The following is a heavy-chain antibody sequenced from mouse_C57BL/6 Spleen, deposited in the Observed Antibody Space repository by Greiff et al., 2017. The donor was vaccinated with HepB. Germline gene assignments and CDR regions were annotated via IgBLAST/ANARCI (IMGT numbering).Heavy chain of an antibody. Sequence: DAGGGLVQPKGSLKLSCAASGFSFNTYAMNWVRQAPGKGLEWVARIRSKSNNYATYYADSVKDRFTISRDDSESMLYLQMNNLKTEDTAMYYCVSIYYDYEGFAYWGQGTLVTVSA. CDR3: VSIYYDYEGFAY. D-gene: IGHD2-4*01. CDR1: GFSFNTYA. CDR2: IRSKSNNYAT. J-gene: IGHJ3*01. V-gene: IGHV10-1*01.